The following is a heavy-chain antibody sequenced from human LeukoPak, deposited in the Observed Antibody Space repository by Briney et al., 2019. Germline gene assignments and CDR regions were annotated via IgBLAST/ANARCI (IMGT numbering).Heavy chain of an antibody. J-gene: IGHJ4*02. CDR3: ARHGGYDFWSGFRGLMVYYFDY. D-gene: IGHD3-3*01. CDR2: IYYSGST. CDR1: GGSISSYY. Sequence: SETLSLTCTVSGGSISSYYWSWIRQPPGKGLEWIGYIYYSGSTNYNPSLKSRVTISVDTSKNQFSLKLSSVTAADTAVYYCARHGGYDFWSGFRGLMVYYFDYWGQGTLVTVSS. V-gene: IGHV4-59*08.